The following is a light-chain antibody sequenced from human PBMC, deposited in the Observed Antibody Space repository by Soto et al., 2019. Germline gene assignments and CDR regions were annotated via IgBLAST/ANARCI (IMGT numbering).Light chain of an antibody. J-gene: IGKJ4*02. CDR2: DAS. CDR1: QSISSG. CDR3: QQYNRCSRT. Sequence: ILMTQSPATLSVSPAASAPLSCRASQSISSGLVWYQQKAGQAPKLLIYDASSMASGIPARFSGSGSGTEFTLTISSLQSDDSAVYHCQQYNRCSRTFGGGTKVDIK. V-gene: IGKV3-15*01.